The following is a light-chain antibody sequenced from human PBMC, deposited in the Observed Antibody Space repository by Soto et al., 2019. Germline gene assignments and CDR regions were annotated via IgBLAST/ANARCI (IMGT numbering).Light chain of an antibody. CDR1: QSTSSW. Sequence: FRMPQSPSTLSAFVGDTVTITCRAIQSTSSWLAWYQQNPWKAPNVLIVDASSFESGVPPRFSGSGSAAEFTLTSSSLHTDYFSSHCCQQYHSYWTFGQGTKVDIK. CDR3: QQYHSYWT. CDR2: DAS. V-gene: IGKV1-5*01. J-gene: IGKJ1*01.